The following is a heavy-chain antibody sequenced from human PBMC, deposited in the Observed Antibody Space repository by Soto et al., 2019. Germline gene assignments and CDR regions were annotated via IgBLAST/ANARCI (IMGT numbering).Heavy chain of an antibody. CDR2: ISDSGST. D-gene: IGHD2-2*01. Sequence: EVQLLESGGGLVQPGGSLRLSCEASGFTFSTSAMSWVRQAPGKGLEWVSTISDSGSTYYADSVKGRFTISRDNSKNTLYLQMNSLRAEDTVLFYCAKVGGEDVYCSRTSCLYYFHHWGQGTLVTVSS. V-gene: IGHV3-23*01. CDR3: AKVGGEDVYCSRTSCLYYFHH. CDR1: GFTFSTSA. J-gene: IGHJ4*02.